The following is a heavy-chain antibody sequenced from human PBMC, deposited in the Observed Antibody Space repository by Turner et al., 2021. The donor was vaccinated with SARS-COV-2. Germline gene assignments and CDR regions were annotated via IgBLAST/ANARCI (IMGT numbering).Heavy chain of an antibody. CDR2: IYYSGST. CDR3: ARRLVVQGTDDYSYYYGMDV. D-gene: IGHD3-22*01. CDR1: SGSSSSSSYY. V-gene: IGHV4-39*01. J-gene: IGHJ6*02. Sequence: QLQLQESGPGLLKPSETLSLTCTVSSGSSSSSSYYWGWIRQPPGKGLEWIGGIYYSGSTYYNPSLKSRVTISVDTSKNQFSLKLSSVTAADTAVYYCARRLVVQGTDDYSYYYGMDVWGQGTTVTVSS.